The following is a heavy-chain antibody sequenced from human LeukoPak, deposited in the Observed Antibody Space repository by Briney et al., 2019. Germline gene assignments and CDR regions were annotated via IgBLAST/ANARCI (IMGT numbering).Heavy chain of an antibody. J-gene: IGHJ3*02. CDR3: AKDRGSSSVGDAFDI. CDR1: GFTFSSYW. D-gene: IGHD6-6*01. V-gene: IGHV3-23*01. Sequence: PGGSLRLSCAASGFTFSSYWMSWVRQAPGKGLEWVSGISGSGGSTYYADSVKGRFTISRDNSKNTLYLQMNSLRAEDTAVYYCAKDRGSSSVGDAFDIWGQGTMVTVSS. CDR2: ISGSGGST.